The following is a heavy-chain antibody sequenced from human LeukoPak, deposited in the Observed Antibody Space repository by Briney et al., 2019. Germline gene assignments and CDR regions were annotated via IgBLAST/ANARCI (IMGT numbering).Heavy chain of an antibody. Sequence: SVKVSCKASRVTFNSCSISWVRQAPGHGLDWMGRIIPLLGIVNYAQKFQGKVTITADKSTNTAYMELSSLRSEDTAVYYCALTAGIAAPTDNWFDPWGQGTLVTVSS. J-gene: IGHJ5*02. CDR1: RVTFNSCS. V-gene: IGHV1-69*02. CDR3: ALTAGIAAPTDNWFDP. D-gene: IGHD6-13*01. CDR2: IIPLLGIV.